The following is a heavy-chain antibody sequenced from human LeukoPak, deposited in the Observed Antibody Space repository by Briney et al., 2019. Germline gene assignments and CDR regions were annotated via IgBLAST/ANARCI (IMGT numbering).Heavy chain of an antibody. D-gene: IGHD6-13*01. Sequence: ASVKLSCKASGYTFTSYYIHWVRQAPGQGLEWMEIINPSGATTSYAQNFQSRVTMTRDTLTSPVYMDLSRLRSEDTAVYYCARGEDSSSWLNFDFWGQGTLVTVSS. V-gene: IGHV1-46*01. CDR3: ARGEDSSSWLNFDF. J-gene: IGHJ4*02. CDR2: INPSGATT. CDR1: GYTFTSYY.